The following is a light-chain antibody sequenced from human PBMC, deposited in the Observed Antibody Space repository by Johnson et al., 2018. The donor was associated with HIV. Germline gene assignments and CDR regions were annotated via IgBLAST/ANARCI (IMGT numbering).Light chain of an antibody. V-gene: IGLV1-51*01. CDR2: DNN. J-gene: IGLJ1*01. CDR3: GTCDFSVSAYV. Sequence: QSVLTQPPSVYAAPGQKVTISCSGSSPNIGNHYVSWYQHLPGTAPKLLIYDNNQRPPGIHDRFSGSKSGTAATLGITGLQTGDEADYYCGTCDFSVSAYVFGTGTKVTVL. CDR1: SPNIGNHY.